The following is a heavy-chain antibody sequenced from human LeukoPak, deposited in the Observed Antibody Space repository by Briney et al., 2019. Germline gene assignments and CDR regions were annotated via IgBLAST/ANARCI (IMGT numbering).Heavy chain of an antibody. V-gene: IGHV3-23*01. CDR1: GFILSSYA. D-gene: IGHD6-19*01. CDR3: ARDKGVAGRSDYYGH. J-gene: IGHJ4*02. Sequence: GGSLRLSCAASGFILSSYAMSWVRQAPGKGLEWVSSISGGGSGTYYADSVKGRFTISRDNSKNSLYLQMNSLRGEDTAVYFCARDKGVAGRSDYYGHWGQVALVT. CDR2: ISGGGSGT.